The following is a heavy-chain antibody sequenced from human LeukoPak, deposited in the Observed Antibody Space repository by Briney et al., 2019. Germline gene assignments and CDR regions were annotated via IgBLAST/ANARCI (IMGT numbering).Heavy chain of an antibody. CDR1: SGSISSFY. CDR2: IYHSGST. CDR3: ARDGDYMDV. V-gene: IGHV4-38-2*02. Sequence: SETLSLTCTVSSGSISSFYWGWIRQPPGKGLEWIGSIYHSGSTYYNPSLKSRVTISVDTSKNQFSLKLSSVTAADTAVYYCARDGDYMDVWGKGTTVTVSS. D-gene: IGHD2-21*01. J-gene: IGHJ6*03.